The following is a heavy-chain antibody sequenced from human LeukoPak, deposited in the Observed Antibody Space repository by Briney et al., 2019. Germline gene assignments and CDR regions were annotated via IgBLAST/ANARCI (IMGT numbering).Heavy chain of an antibody. D-gene: IGHD3-22*01. CDR2: IIPIFGTA. J-gene: IGHJ4*02. CDR1: GGTFSSYA. CDR3: ARDSNYYDSGGAFDY. Sequence: ASVKVSCKASGGTFSSYAISWVRQAPGQGLEWMGGIIPIFGTANYAQKFQGRVTITADKSTSTAYMELSSLRSEDTAVYYCARDSNYYDSGGAFDYWGQGTLVTVSS. V-gene: IGHV1-69*06.